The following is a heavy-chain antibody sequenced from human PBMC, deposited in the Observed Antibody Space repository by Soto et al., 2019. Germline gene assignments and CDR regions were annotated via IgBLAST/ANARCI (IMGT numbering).Heavy chain of an antibody. CDR1: GYTFTGYY. D-gene: IGHD2-2*01. V-gene: IGHV1-2*04. CDR2: INPNSGGT. CDR3: ASTWVRCSSTSCSSGAFDI. J-gene: IGHJ3*02. Sequence: ASVKVSCKASGYTFTGYYMHWVRQAPGQGLEWMGWINPNSGGTNYAQKFQGWVTMTRDTSISTAYMELSRLRSDDTAVYYCASTWVRCSSTSCSSGAFDIWGQGTMVTVSS.